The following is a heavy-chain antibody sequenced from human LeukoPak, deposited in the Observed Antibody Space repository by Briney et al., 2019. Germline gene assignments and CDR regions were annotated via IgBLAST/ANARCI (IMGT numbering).Heavy chain of an antibody. CDR2: IKQDGSEK. Sequence: GSLRLSCAASGFSFSDYWMSWVRQAPGKGLEWVANIKQDGSEKNYVDSVKGRFTVSRDNTQDSLYLQLNNLKAGDTAVYYCARALTRDALDLWGQGTMVTVSS. J-gene: IGHJ3*01. CDR3: ARALTRDALDL. V-gene: IGHV3-7*04. CDR1: GFSFSDYW.